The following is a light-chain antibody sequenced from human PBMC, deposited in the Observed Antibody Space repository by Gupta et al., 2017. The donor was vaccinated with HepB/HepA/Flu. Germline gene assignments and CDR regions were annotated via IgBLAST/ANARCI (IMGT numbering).Light chain of an antibody. CDR1: QIVSSY. CDR3: QQRSNWPIT. J-gene: IGKJ5*01. Sequence: EIVLTQSPATLSLSPGERATLSCRASQIVSSYLAWYQQRPGQAPRLLIYDASNRASGIPARFSGSGSGTDFTLTISRLEPEDFAVYYCQQRSNWPITFGQGTRLEIK. V-gene: IGKV3-11*01. CDR2: DAS.